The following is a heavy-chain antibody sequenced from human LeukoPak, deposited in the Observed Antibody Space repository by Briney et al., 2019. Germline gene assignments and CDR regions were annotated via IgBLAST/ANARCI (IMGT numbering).Heavy chain of an antibody. CDR1: GGTFSSYA. CDR2: IIPILGIA. V-gene: IGHV1-69*04. CDR3: ARSIHCTNGVCFGYYYYGMDV. J-gene: IGHJ6*02. Sequence: SVKVSCKASGGTFSSYAISWVRQAPGQGLEWMGRIIPILGIANYAQKFQGRVTITADKSTSTAYMELSSLRSEDTAVYYCARSIHCTNGVCFGYYYYGMDVWGQGTTVTVSS. D-gene: IGHD2-8*01.